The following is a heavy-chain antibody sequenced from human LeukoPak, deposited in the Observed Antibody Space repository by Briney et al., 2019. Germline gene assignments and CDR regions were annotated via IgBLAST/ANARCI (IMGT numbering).Heavy chain of an antibody. CDR3: VTYYYGSSAPKRNY. CDR2: ISHSGST. D-gene: IGHD3-22*01. V-gene: IGHV4-34*01. J-gene: IGHJ4*02. Sequence: SETLSLTCAVYGGSFSDYFWSWIRQPPGKGLEWIGEISHSGSTTYNPSLRSRVTISGDTSKEQFSLKLSSVTAADTAVYYCVTYYYGSSAPKRNYWGQGILVTVSS. CDR1: GGSFSDYF.